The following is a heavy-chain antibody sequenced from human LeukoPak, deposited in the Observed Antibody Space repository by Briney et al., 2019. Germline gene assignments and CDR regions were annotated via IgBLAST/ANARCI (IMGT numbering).Heavy chain of an antibody. CDR3: ARESYRGRYYRFDY. CDR1: GFTFSSYG. Sequence: GGAVRLSCGASGFTFSSYGMHWVRHAPGKGLEWVALIWYDGSNKYYAYSVKGRFTISRDNSKNTLYLQMNSLRAEHTAVYCCARESYRGRYYRFDYWGQGTLVTVSS. D-gene: IGHD1-26*01. J-gene: IGHJ4*02. V-gene: IGHV3-33*01. CDR2: IWYDGSNK.